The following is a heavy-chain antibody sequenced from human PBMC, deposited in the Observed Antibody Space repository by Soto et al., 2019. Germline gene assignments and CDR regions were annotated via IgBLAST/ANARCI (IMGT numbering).Heavy chain of an antibody. D-gene: IGHD6-25*01. CDR1: GGTFSSYT. CDR3: AGPHRTRCSSGCPGGYYYYYGMDV. CDR2: IIPILGIA. V-gene: IGHV1-69*02. J-gene: IGHJ6*02. Sequence: QVQLVQSGAEVKKPGSSVKVSCKASGGTFSSYTISWVRQAPGQGLEWMGRIIPILGIANYERKIQGRVTIISEKSTSTAYVERSSLGSEDTAVYYCAGPHRTRCSSGCPGGYYYYYGMDVWGQGTTVTVSS.